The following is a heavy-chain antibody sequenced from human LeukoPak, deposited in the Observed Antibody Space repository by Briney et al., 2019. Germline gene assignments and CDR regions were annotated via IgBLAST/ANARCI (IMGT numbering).Heavy chain of an antibody. V-gene: IGHV4-59*01. CDR3: ARYDFWSIYYYGMDV. J-gene: IGHJ6*02. D-gene: IGHD3-3*01. Sequence: SETLSLTCTVSGGSISSYYWSWIRQPPGKGREWIGYIYYSGSTNYNPSLKSRVTISVDTSKNQFSLKLSSVTAADTAVYYCARYDFWSIYYYGMDVWGQGTTVTVSS. CDR2: IYYSGST. CDR1: GGSISSYY.